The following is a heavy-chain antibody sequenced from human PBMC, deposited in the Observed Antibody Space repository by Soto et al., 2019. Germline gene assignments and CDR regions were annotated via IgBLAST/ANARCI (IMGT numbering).Heavy chain of an antibody. D-gene: IGHD2-2*01. J-gene: IGHJ5*02. CDR1: GGSISRGGYY. Sequence: SETLSLTCTVSGGSISRGGYYWSWIRQHPGKGLEWIGYIYYSGSTYYNPSLKSRVTISVDTSKNQFSLKLSSVTAADTAVYYCARAIREVVPAATSNWFDPWGQGTLVTVSS. V-gene: IGHV4-31*03. CDR3: ARAIREVVPAATSNWFDP. CDR2: IYYSGST.